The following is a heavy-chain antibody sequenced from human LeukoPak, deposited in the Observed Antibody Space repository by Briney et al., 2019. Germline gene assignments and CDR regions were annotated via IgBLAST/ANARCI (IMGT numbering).Heavy chain of an antibody. D-gene: IGHD6-13*01. CDR1: GFTFSSYA. V-gene: IGHV3-30-3*01. CDR2: ISYDGSNK. Sequence: PGGSLRLSCAASGFTFSSYAMHWVRQAPGKGLEWVAVISYDGSNKYYADSVKGRFTISRDNSKNTLYLQMSSLRAEDTAVYYCARELAAVDGMDVWGQGTTVTVSS. J-gene: IGHJ6*02. CDR3: ARELAAVDGMDV.